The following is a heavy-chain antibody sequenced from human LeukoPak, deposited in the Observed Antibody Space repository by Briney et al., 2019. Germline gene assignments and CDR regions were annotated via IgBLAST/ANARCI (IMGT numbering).Heavy chain of an antibody. D-gene: IGHD2-2*01. Sequence: PGGSLRLSCAASGFTFSTYAMSWVRQAPGKGLEWVSAISGSGGTTYYADSVKGRFTISRDNSKNTLYLQMNSLRADDTAVYYCAKEPREYCSSTSCPNWLDPWGQGILVTVSS. CDR3: AKEPREYCSSTSCPNWLDP. J-gene: IGHJ5*02. V-gene: IGHV3-23*01. CDR1: GFTFSTYA. CDR2: ISGSGGTT.